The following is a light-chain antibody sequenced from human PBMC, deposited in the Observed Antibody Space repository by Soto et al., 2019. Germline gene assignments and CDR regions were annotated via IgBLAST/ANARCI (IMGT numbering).Light chain of an antibody. CDR2: EVS. Sequence: SAMTEPASVSWSPGQSVTIYCTGTRSDVGDYNYVCWYQQHPGRAPKLLIFEVSNRPSGVSDRFSGSKSGNTASLIISGLQAEDEATYYCTSYTSKSSLYVFGTGTKVTVL. CDR1: RSDVGDYNY. J-gene: IGLJ1*01. CDR3: TSYTSKSSLYV. V-gene: IGLV2-14*01.